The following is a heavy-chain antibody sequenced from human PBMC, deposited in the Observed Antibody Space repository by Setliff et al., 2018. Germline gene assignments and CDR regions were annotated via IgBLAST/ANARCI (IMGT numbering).Heavy chain of an antibody. CDR3: ARGANPGEGYCSGGSCYTCVY. CDR1: GGTFSSYA. CDR2: IIPIFGTA. Sequence: SVKVSCKASGGTFSSYAISWVRQAPGQGLEWMGGIIPIFGTANYAQRFQGRVTITADESTSTAYMELSSLRSEDTAVYYCARGANPGEGYCSGGSCYTCVYWGQGTLVTVSS. J-gene: IGHJ4*02. D-gene: IGHD2-15*01. V-gene: IGHV1-69*13.